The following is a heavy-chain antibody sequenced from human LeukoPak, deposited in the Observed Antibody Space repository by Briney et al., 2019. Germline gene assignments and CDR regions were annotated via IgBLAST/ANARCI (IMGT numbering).Heavy chain of an antibody. J-gene: IGHJ4*02. CDR1: GFTFNTYG. V-gene: IGHV3-74*01. D-gene: IGHD3-10*01. Sequence: PGGSLRLSCAASGFTFNTYGMSWVRQAPGKGLVWVSRINSDGSSTSYADSVKGRFTISRDNAKNTLYLQMNSLRAEDTAVYCCARDMGRGAFDYWGQGTLVTVSS. CDR2: INSDGSST. CDR3: ARDMGRGAFDY.